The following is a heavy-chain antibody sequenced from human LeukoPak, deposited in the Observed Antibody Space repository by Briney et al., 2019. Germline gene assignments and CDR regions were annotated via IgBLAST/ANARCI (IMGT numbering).Heavy chain of an antibody. CDR2: IYYSGST. CDR3: ARSASSGYYIEYFQH. V-gene: IGHV4-39*01. J-gene: IGHJ1*01. CDR1: GGSISSSSYY. Sequence: SETLSLTCTVSGGSISSSSYYWGWIRQPPGKGLEWIGSIYYSGSTYYNPSLKSRVTISVDTPKNQFSLKLSSVTAADTAVYYCARSASSGYYIEYFQHWGQGTLVTVSS. D-gene: IGHD3-22*01.